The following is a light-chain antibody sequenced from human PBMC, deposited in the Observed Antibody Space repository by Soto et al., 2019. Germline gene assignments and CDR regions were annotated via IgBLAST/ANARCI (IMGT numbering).Light chain of an antibody. Sequence: QSALTQPPSVSAAPGQKVTISCSGTSSNIGNNYVSWYQHFPGTAPKLLIYADNKRPSEIPDRFSGSKSGTSATLGITGLQTGDEADYYCGTWDNSLSIYVFATGTKVTV. J-gene: IGLJ1*01. CDR3: GTWDNSLSIYV. CDR2: ADN. CDR1: SSNIGNNY. V-gene: IGLV1-51*02.